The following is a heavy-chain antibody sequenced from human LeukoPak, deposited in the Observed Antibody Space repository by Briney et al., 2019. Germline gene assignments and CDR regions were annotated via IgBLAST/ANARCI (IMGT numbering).Heavy chain of an antibody. D-gene: IGHD3-16*01. CDR1: GGSFSGYY. V-gene: IGHV4-34*01. CDR3: ARESYGYYYYYGMDV. Sequence: PSETLSLTCAVYGGSFSGYYWSWIRQAPGKGLEWIGEINHSGSTNYNPSLKSRVTISVDTSKNQCSLKLSSVTAADTAVYYCARESYGYYYYYGMDVWGQGTTVTVSS. CDR2: INHSGST. J-gene: IGHJ6*02.